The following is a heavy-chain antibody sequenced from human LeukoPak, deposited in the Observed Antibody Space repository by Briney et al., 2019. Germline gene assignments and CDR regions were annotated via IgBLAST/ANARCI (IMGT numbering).Heavy chain of an antibody. CDR3: ARGIVGAMDYFDY. V-gene: IGHV4-59*12. D-gene: IGHD1-26*01. CDR2: IYHSGST. J-gene: IGHJ4*02. Sequence: SETLSLTCTVSGGSISSYYWSWIRQPPGKGLEWIGYIYHSGSTYYNPSLKSRVTISLDRSKNQFSLKLSSVTAADTAVYYCARGIVGAMDYFDYWGQGTLVIVSS. CDR1: GGSISSYY.